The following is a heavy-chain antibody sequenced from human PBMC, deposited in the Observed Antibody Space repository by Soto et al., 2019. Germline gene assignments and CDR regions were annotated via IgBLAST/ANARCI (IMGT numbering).Heavy chain of an antibody. Sequence: GASVKVSCKASGGTFSSYAISWVRQAPGQGLEWMGGIIPIFGTANYAQKFQGRVTITADESTSTAYMELSSLRSEDTAVYYCARVQIGGAPDGYYYYYGMDVWGQGTTVTVSS. CDR3: ARVQIGGAPDGYYYYYGMDV. J-gene: IGHJ6*02. V-gene: IGHV1-69*13. D-gene: IGHD3-3*01. CDR2: IIPIFGTA. CDR1: GGTFSSYA.